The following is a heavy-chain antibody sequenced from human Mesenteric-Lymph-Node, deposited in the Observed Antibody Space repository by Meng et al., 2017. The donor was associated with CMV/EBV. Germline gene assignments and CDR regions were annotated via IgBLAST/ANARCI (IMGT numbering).Heavy chain of an antibody. D-gene: IGHD1-14*01. J-gene: IGHJ4*02. CDR3: ASITLSGGFDC. CDR2: ISSSSSYI. Sequence: SCAAFGFTCSSYAMSWVRQAPGKGLEWVSSISSSSSYIFYADSVKGRFTISRDNTKNSLYLQMNSLRAEDTAVYYCASITLSGGFDCWGQGALVTVSS. V-gene: IGHV3-21*01. CDR1: GFTCSSYA.